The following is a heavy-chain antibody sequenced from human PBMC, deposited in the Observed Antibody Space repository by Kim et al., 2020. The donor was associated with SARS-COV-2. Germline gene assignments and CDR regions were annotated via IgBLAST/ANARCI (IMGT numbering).Heavy chain of an antibody. V-gene: IGHV4-59*08. CDR3: ARRFSRGSGWPPGYYYYGMDV. Sequence: SETLSLTCTVSGGSISSYYWSWIRQPPGKGLEWIGYIYYSGSTNYNPSLKSRVTISVDTSKNQFSLKLSSVTAADTAVYYCARRFSRGSGWPPGYYYYGMDVWGQGTTVTVSS. J-gene: IGHJ6*02. D-gene: IGHD6-19*01. CDR1: GGSISSYY. CDR2: IYYSGST.